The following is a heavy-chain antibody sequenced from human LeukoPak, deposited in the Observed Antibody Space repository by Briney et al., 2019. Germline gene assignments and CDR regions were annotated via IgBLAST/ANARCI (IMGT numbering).Heavy chain of an antibody. J-gene: IGHJ4*02. Sequence: GGSLRLSCAASGFSFSDAWMSWVRQAPGKGLEWLGRIKNKIDGGAIDYAAPVKDRFTISRDDSKNTQYLRMNSLKAEDTAVYYCTTLTATTPPMIYWGQGTLVTVSS. CDR3: TTLTATTPPMIY. V-gene: IGHV3-15*01. D-gene: IGHD1-7*01. CDR1: GFSFSDAW. CDR2: IKNKIDGGAI.